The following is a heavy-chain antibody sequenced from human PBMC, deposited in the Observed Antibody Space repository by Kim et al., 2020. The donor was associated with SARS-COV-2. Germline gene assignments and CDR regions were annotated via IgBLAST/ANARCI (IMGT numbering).Heavy chain of an antibody. Sequence: SGPTLVNPTQTLTLTCSFSGFLLTTSGVGVGWIRQPPGKALEWLALIYWDDDKLYSPSLKIRLTITKATAKNEVVLRMTNMDPADTGTYYCAKREDYYDSSGSKEGTFDIWGQGTKVTVSS. CDR3: AKREDYYDSSGSKEGTFDI. V-gene: IGHV2-5*02. CDR2: IYWDDDK. J-gene: IGHJ3*02. CDR1: GFLLTTSGVG. D-gene: IGHD3-22*01.